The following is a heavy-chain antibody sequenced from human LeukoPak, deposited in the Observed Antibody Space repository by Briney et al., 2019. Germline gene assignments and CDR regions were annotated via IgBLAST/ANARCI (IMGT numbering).Heavy chain of an antibody. J-gene: IGHJ4*02. D-gene: IGHD3-10*01. CDR3: AKDRDYYGSGKSSYFDY. V-gene: IGHV3-48*03. CDR2: ISGSGSTI. Sequence: PGGSLRLSCVASGFTFSIYEMNWVRQAPGKGLEWVAYISGSGSTIYYADSVKGRFTISRDNSKNTLYLQMNSLRAEDTAVYYCAKDRDYYGSGKSSYFDYWGQGTLVTVSS. CDR1: GFTFSIYE.